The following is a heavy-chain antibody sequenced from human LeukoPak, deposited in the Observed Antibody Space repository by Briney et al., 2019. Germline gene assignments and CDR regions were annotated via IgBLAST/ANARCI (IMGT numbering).Heavy chain of an antibody. V-gene: IGHV3-48*03. Sequence: PGGSLRLSCAASGFSFRSFEMSWVRQAPGKGLECIASISSASGTIYHADSVKGRFTISRDNANNSLYLQMNSLRAEDTAIYYCARSTEVSDPYFYYGMDVWGQGNTVTVSS. J-gene: IGHJ6*02. CDR3: ARSTEVSDPYFYYGMDV. CDR1: GFSFRSFE. CDR2: ISSASGTI. D-gene: IGHD2-8*01.